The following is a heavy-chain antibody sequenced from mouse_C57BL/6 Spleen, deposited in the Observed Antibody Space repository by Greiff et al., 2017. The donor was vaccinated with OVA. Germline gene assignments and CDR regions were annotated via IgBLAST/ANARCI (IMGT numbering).Heavy chain of an antibody. CDR3: ARSGGYYFDY. Sequence: QVQLQQSGAELVKPGASVKMSCKASGYTFTSYWITWVKQRPGQGLEWIGDIYPGSGSTNCNEKFKSKATLTVDTSSSTAYMQLSSLTSEDSAVYYCARSGGYYFDYWGQGTTLTVSS. CDR1: GYTFTSYW. CDR2: IYPGSGST. D-gene: IGHD1-1*02. V-gene: IGHV1-55*01. J-gene: IGHJ2*01.